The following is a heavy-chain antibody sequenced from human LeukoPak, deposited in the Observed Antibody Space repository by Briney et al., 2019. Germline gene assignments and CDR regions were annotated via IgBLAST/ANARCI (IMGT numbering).Heavy chain of an antibody. V-gene: IGHV4-34*01. CDR1: GVSLSGYY. Sequence: SETLSLTCAVSGVSLSGYYWGWIRQTPGRGLEWIGEINHSGRTDYNPSLKSRVTISADTSKNQFSLELRSVTAADTAVYYCARAYYSTSWFPHWGQGALVTVSS. J-gene: IGHJ5*02. D-gene: IGHD3-10*01. CDR2: INHSGRT. CDR3: ARAYYSTSWFPH.